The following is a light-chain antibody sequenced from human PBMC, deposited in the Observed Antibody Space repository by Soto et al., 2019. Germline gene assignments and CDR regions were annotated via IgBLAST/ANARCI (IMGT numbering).Light chain of an antibody. V-gene: IGKV3-15*01. CDR2: GAS. Sequence: ETVMTQSPGTLSVSVGDRVTLSCRASQSVSSDLAWYQQKSGQPPRLLVFGASTRATGIPARFSGSGTGTEFTLTISSLQSEDFAVYYCQQCRNWPYTFGQGTKLGIK. CDR1: QSVSSD. J-gene: IGKJ2*01. CDR3: QQCRNWPYT.